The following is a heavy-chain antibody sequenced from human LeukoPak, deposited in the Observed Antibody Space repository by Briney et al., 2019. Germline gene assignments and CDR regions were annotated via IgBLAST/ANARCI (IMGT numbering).Heavy chain of an antibody. D-gene: IGHD5-18*01. CDR1: GFTFSTYS. J-gene: IGHJ6*04. CDR3: ARSKTIQLGGMDV. CDR2: ISSSSNYR. Sequence: GGSLRLSCAASGFTFSTYSMNWVRQAPGKGLEWVSSISSSSNYRFYADSVKGRFTISRDNAKNSLHLQMNSLRAEDTAVYYCARSKTIQLGGMDVWGTGTTVTVSS. V-gene: IGHV3-21*01.